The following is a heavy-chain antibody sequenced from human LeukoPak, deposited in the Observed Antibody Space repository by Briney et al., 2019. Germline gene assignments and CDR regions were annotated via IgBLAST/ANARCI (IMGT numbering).Heavy chain of an antibody. D-gene: IGHD1-1*01. V-gene: IGHV3-30*18. CDR1: GFTFSSYG. CDR2: ISYDGSNK. J-gene: IGHJ4*02. Sequence: GGSLRLSCAASGFTFSSYGMHWVRQAPGKGLEWVAVISYDGSNKYYADSVKGRFTISRDNSKNTLYLQMNSLRAEHTAVYYCAKVNYNWDDVPIFDYWGQGTLVTVSS. CDR3: AKVNYNWDDVPIFDY.